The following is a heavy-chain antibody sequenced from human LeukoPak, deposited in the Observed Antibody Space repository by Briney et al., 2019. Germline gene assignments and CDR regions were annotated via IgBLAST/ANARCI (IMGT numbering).Heavy chain of an antibody. CDR1: GYTFTSHY. Sequence: ASVKVSCKASGYTFTSHYIHWVRQAPGQGLEWVGIINPNCGSTGYAQKFQGRVTLTRDTSTSTVYMELSSLRSEDTAVYYCVRGTGTSFGYFDYWGQGTLVAVSS. D-gene: IGHD1-14*01. J-gene: IGHJ4*02. CDR3: VRGTGTSFGYFDY. CDR2: INPNCGST. V-gene: IGHV1-46*01.